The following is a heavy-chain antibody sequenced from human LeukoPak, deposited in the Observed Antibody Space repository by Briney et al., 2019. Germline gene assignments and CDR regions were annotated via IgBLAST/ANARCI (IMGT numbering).Heavy chain of an antibody. J-gene: IGHJ4*02. V-gene: IGHV3-74*01. CDR2: INTDGSTT. CDR1: GFTFSSYW. CDR3: ARGYYDSSGFSFDY. Sequence: GGSLRLSCAASGFTFSSYWMHWVRQAPGKGLVWVSRINTDGSTTSYADSVKGRFTISRDNAKNTLYLQMNSLRAEDTAVYYCARGYYDSSGFSFDYWGQGTLVTVTS. D-gene: IGHD3-22*01.